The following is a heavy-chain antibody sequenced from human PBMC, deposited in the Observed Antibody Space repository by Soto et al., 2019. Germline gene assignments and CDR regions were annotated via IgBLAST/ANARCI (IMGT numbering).Heavy chain of an antibody. Sequence: PPGKALEWLAHIFSNDEKSYSTSLKSRLTISKDTSKSQVVLTMTNMDPVDTATYYCARINDILTGFDYWGQGTLVTVSS. J-gene: IGHJ4*02. CDR3: ARINDILTGFDY. CDR2: IFSNDEK. D-gene: IGHD3-9*01. V-gene: IGHV2-26*01.